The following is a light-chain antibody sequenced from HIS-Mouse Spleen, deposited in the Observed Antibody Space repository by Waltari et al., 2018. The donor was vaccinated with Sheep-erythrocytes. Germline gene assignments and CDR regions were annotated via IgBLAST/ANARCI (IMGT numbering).Light chain of an antibody. J-gene: IGLJ1*01. CDR1: SSDVGGYNY. Sequence: QSALTQPRSVPGSPGQSAPIPCPGTSSDVGGYNYVSWYQQHPGKAPKLMIYDVSKRPSGVPDRFSGSKSGNTASLTISGLQAEDEADYYCCSYAGSYNHVFATGTKVTVL. V-gene: IGLV2-11*01. CDR3: CSYAGSYNHV. CDR2: DVS.